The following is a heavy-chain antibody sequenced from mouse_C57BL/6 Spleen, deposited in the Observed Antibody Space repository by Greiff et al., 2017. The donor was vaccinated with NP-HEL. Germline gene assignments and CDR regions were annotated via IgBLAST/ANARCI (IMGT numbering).Heavy chain of an antibody. V-gene: IGHV1-7*01. J-gene: IGHJ2*01. CDR2: INPSSGYT. CDR3: ARGDGSSYGDY. Sequence: VQLQQSGAELAKPGASVKLSCKASGYTFTSYWMHWVKQRPGQGLEWIGYINPSSGYTKYNQKFKDKATLTADNSSSTAYMQLSSLTYEDAAVYCCARGDGSSYGDYWGQGTTLTVAS. CDR1: GYTFTSYW. D-gene: IGHD1-1*01.